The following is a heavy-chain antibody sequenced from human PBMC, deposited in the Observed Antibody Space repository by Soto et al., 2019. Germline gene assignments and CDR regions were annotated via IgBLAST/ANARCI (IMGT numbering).Heavy chain of an antibody. Sequence: GESLKISCKGSGYSFNSYWINWVGQMPGKGREWMGRIDPSDSSTNYSPSLQGHVSISVDKSISTAYLQCSCLVASDTAMYFSATARYCSGSHCYLPGYSYAMEAWGQGTPVTVCS. V-gene: IGHV5-10-1*01. CDR3: ATARYCSGSHCYLPGYSYAMEA. CDR2: IDPSDSST. CDR1: GYSFNSYW. D-gene: IGHD2-2*01. J-gene: IGHJ6*01.